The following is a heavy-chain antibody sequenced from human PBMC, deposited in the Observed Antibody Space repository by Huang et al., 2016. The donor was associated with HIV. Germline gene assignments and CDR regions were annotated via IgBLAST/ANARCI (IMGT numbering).Heavy chain of an antibody. D-gene: IGHD1-26*01. CDR3: VKDYESGWYICKNHLYIGYFDY. Sequence: VQLVESGGGLAQPGRSLRLSCVTSGFTIKDYAMHWVRQSPEKGLGWVSGLSWNGENVGYADSVKGRFTISRDNGKNVVHLQMNSLRPEDTAIYYCVKDYESGWYICKNHLYIGYFDYWGRGTHVVVSS. V-gene: IGHV3-9*01. CDR2: LSWNGENV. J-gene: IGHJ4*02. CDR1: GFTIKDYA.